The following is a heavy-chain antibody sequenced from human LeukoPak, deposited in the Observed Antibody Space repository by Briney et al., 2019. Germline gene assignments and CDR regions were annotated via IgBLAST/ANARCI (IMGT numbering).Heavy chain of an antibody. CDR1: GFTFSSYG. CDR3: AKSDHGNGDYDY. D-gene: IGHD1-26*01. V-gene: IGHV3-30*02. J-gene: IGHJ4*02. CDR2: IRYDGSNK. Sequence: GGSLRLSCAASGFTFSSYGMHWVRQAPGKGLEWVAFIRYDGSNKYYADSVKGRFTISRDNSKNTVYLQMNSLRPEDTALYYCAKSDHGNGDYDYWGQGTLVTVSS.